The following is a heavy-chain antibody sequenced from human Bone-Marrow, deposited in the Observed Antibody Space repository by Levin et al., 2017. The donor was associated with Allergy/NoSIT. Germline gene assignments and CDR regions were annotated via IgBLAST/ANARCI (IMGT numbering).Heavy chain of an antibody. V-gene: IGHV1-69*13. Sequence: SVKVSCKASGGTFSSYAISWVRQAPGQGLEWMGGIIPIFGTANYAQKFQGRVTITADESTSTAYMELSSLRSEDTAVYYCATKGYCSGGSCYHYYYGMDVWGQGTTVTVSS. J-gene: IGHJ6*02. CDR1: GGTFSSYA. CDR2: IIPIFGTA. D-gene: IGHD2-15*01. CDR3: ATKGYCSGGSCYHYYYGMDV.